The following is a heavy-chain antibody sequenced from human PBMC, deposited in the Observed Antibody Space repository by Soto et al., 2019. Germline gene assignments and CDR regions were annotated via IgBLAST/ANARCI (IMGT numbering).Heavy chain of an antibody. J-gene: IGHJ2*01. D-gene: IGHD1-26*01. CDR1: GHTLTELS. CDR2: FDREDGDT. CDR3: ATVRELLHWYFDL. V-gene: IGHV1-24*01. Sequence: ASVKVSCKVSGHTLTELSMHWVRQAPGKGLEWMGGFDREDGDTIYAQKFQGRVTMTEDTSTDTAYMELTSLRSEDTAVYYCATVRELLHWYFDLWGRGSLVTVSS.